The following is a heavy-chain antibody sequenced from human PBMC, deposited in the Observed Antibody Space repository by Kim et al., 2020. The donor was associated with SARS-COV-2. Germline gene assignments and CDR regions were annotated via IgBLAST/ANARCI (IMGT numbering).Heavy chain of an antibody. V-gene: IGHV4-61*01. CDR3: ASLVAGAGGAGN. J-gene: IGHJ4*02. CDR1: GGSVSSGNYH. D-gene: IGHD6-13*01. Sequence: SETLSLTCTVSGGSVSSGNYHWSWIRQSPGKGLEWIGYIMSSGTTDYNPSLKSRVTMSVDISKNQFSLKLSSVTAADTDVYYCASLVAGAGGAGNWGQGTLVTVSS. CDR2: IMSSGTT.